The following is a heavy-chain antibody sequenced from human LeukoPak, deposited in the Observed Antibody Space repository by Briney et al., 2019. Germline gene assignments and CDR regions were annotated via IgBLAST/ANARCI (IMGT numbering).Heavy chain of an antibody. CDR3: ARENMIVVVYDAFDI. V-gene: IGHV3-74*01. CDR1: GFTFSSYW. Sequence: GGSLRLSCAASGFTFSSYWMHWVRQAPGKGLVWVSRINSDGSSTSYADSVKGRFTISRDNAKNTLYLRMNSLRAEDTAVYYCARENMIVVVYDAFDIWGQGTMVTVSS. CDR2: INSDGSST. J-gene: IGHJ3*02. D-gene: IGHD3-22*01.